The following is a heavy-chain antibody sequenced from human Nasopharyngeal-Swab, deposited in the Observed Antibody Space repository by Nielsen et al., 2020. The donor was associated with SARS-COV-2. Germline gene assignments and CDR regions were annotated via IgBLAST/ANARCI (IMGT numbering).Heavy chain of an antibody. CDR1: GYAFTDHAHG. V-gene: IGHV1-18*04. D-gene: IGHD2-21*01. CDR3: ARKHSIAFDY. J-gene: IGHJ4*02. CDR2: ISVYNGNT. Sequence: ASVKVSCKASGYAFTDHAHGISWVRQAPGQGLEWMGWISVYNGNTNYAQEFQGRVTMTTDTSTSTAYMELRSLRSDDTAVYYCARKHSIAFDYWGQGTPVTVSS.